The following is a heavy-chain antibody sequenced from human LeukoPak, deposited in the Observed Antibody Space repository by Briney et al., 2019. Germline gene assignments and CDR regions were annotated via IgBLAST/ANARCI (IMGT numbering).Heavy chain of an antibody. CDR3: ARANNSSWHN. J-gene: IGHJ4*02. CDR1: GFTFSSNW. CDR2: IKPDGSAE. D-gene: IGHD6-13*01. Sequence: GRSLRLSCAPSGFTFSSNWLSWVRHVPGRGLDWVANIKPDGSAEYYAASVKGRFTVSRDNAKNSLYLQMSSLRVEDTAVYYCARANNSSWHNWGQGTLGTVSS. V-gene: IGHV3-7*01.